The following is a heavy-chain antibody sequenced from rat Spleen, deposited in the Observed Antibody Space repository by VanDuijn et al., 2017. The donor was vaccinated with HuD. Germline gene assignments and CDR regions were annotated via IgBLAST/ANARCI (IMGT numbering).Heavy chain of an antibody. CDR2: ISTEGTNT. CDR3: ARHGYNYWYFDF. V-gene: IGHV5-25*01. J-gene: IGHJ1*01. D-gene: IGHD1-9*01. Sequence: EVQLVESGGGLVQPGRSLKLSCAASGFTFSDYDMAWVRQAPTRGLEWIASISTEGTNTYYRDSVKGRFTISRDNAKSTLYLQMDSLRSEDTATYYCARHGYNYWYFDFWGPGTMVTVSS. CDR1: GFTFSDYD.